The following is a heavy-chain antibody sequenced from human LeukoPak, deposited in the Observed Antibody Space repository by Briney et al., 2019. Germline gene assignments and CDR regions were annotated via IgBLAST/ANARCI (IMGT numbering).Heavy chain of an antibody. CDR2: ISSSSSYI. V-gene: IGHV3-21*01. CDR3: ARDPAVGSSGWYVPDFDY. D-gene: IGHD6-19*01. Sequence: GGSLRLSCAASGFTFSSYSMNWVRQAPGKALEWVSSISSSSSYIYYADSVKGRFTISRDNAKNSLYLQMNSLRAEDTAVYYCARDPAVGSSGWYVPDFDYWGQGTLVTVSS. J-gene: IGHJ4*02. CDR1: GFTFSSYS.